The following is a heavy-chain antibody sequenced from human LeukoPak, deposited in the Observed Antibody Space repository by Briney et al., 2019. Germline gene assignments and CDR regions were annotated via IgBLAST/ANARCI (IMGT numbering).Heavy chain of an antibody. Sequence: PGGSLRLSCAASGFTVSSNYMSWVRQAPGKGLEWVSAISGSGGSTYYADSVKGRFTISRDNSKNTLYLQMNSLRAEDTAVYYCAKDLPAANDAFDTWGQGTMVTVSS. CDR3: AKDLPAANDAFDT. CDR1: GFTVSSNY. D-gene: IGHD2-2*01. CDR2: ISGSGGST. V-gene: IGHV3-23*01. J-gene: IGHJ3*02.